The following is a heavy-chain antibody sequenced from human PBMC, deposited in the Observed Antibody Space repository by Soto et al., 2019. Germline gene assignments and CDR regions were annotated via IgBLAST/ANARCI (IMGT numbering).Heavy chain of an antibody. CDR3: ARDRYSYDSRAYHCVVWYFDL. CDR2: IWYDGSHE. V-gene: IGHV3-33*01. J-gene: IGHJ2*01. Sequence: PGGSLRLSCAEPGFTFNNYGMHWFRQAPGKGLEWVAVIWYDGSHESYADSVKGRFTISRDNSKNTLYLQMNSLRAEDTAVYYCARDRYSYDSRAYHCVVWYFDLWGRGTLVTVSS. CDR1: GFTFNNYG. D-gene: IGHD3-22*01.